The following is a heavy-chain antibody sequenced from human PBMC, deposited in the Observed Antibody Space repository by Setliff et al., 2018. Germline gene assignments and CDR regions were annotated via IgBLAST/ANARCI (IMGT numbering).Heavy chain of an antibody. CDR2: LFDGGSA. CDR3: ARDPHYDPTYSLPGHAFDF. V-gene: IGHV4-38-2*02. CDR1: GYSISNGFY. D-gene: IGHD3-22*01. Sequence: LSLTCAVSGYSISNGFYWGWIRQSPVKGLEWIGSLFDGGSAYYSPSLKSRASISLDASKDQFALKLTSATAADTAVYYCARDPHYDPTYSLPGHAFDFWGQGIMVT. J-gene: IGHJ3*01.